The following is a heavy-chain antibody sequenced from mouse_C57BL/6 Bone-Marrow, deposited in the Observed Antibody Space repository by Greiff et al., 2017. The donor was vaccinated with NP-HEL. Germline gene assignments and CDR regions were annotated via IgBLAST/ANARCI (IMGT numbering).Heavy chain of an antibody. CDR2: ISDGGSYT. V-gene: IGHV5-4*01. D-gene: IGHD2-5*01. J-gene: IGHJ2*01. CDR3: ARGDYSNYGGY. Sequence: EVQRVESGGGLVKPGGSLKLSCAASGFTFSSYAMSWVRQTPEKRLEWVATISDGGSYTYYPDNVKGRFTISRDNAKNNLYLQMSHLKSEDTAMYYCARGDYSNYGGYWGQGTTRTVSS. CDR1: GFTFSSYA.